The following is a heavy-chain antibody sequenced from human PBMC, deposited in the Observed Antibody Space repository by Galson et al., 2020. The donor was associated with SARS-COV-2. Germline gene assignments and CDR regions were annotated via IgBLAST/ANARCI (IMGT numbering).Heavy chain of an antibody. CDR3: ARDDPMDIVVVPAALPNDY. Sequence: ASVKVSCKASGYTFTSYGISWVRQAPGQGLEWMGWISAYNGNTNYAPKLQGRVTMTTDTSTSTAYMELRSLRSDDTAVYYCARDDPMDIVVVPAALPNDYWGQGTLVTVSS. CDR2: ISAYNGNT. V-gene: IGHV1-18*01. D-gene: IGHD2-2*03. CDR1: GYTFTSYG. J-gene: IGHJ4*02.